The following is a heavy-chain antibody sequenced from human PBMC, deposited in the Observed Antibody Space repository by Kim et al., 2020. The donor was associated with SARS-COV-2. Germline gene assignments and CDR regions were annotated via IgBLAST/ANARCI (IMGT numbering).Heavy chain of an antibody. CDR2: IYYSGST. V-gene: IGHV4-59*01. CDR3: ARDWALHDSPSSSHHYYYYYGMDV. J-gene: IGHJ6*02. D-gene: IGHD6-6*01. Sequence: SETLSLTCTVSGGSISSYYWSWIRQPPGKGLEWIGYIYYSGSTNYNPSLKSRVTISVDTSKNQFSLKLSSVTAADTAVYYCARDWALHDSPSSSHHYYYYYGMDVWGQGTTVTVSS. CDR1: GGSISSYY.